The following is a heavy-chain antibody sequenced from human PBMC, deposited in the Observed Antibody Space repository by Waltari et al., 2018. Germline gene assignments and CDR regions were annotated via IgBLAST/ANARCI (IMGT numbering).Heavy chain of an antibody. CDR2: IYSSGTT. CDR3: ARTDYQHFFDY. J-gene: IGHJ4*02. Sequence: QVHLLESGPGLVTPSETLSLTCNVSGGSIISYYWSWIRQPAGKGLEWIGRIYSSGTTNTNPSLHGRVSMSVDTSKNQISLQLSSVTAADTAVYYCARTDYQHFFDYWGQGILVTVSS. D-gene: IGHD3-16*01. CDR1: GGSIISYY. V-gene: IGHV4-4*07.